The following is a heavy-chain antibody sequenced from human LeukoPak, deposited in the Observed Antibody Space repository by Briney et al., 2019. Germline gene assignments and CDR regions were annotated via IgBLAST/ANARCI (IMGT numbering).Heavy chain of an antibody. D-gene: IGHD6-19*01. CDR2: ISGSGDNT. V-gene: IGHV3-23*01. CDR3: AKRSGYTTGWFFDF. CDR1: GFIFSSYA. J-gene: IGHJ4*02. Sequence: GGSLKLSCAASGFIFSSYAMSWVRQAPGKGLEWVSSISGSGDNTYYAESVKGRFTISRDNSKNTLFLQMNSLRAEDTAVFYCAKRSGYTTGWFFDFWGQGTLVTVSS.